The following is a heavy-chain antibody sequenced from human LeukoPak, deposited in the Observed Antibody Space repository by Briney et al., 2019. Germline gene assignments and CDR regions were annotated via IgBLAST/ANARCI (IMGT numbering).Heavy chain of an antibody. CDR3: ARDSVVVVGNWFDP. CDR1: GYSFTSYG. Sequence: ASVKVSCKASGYSFTSYGISWVRQAPGQGLEWLGWIRPYNGNTHYAQKLQGRVTMTTDTSTNTAYMELRSLRSDDTAIYYCARDSVVVVGNWFDPWGQGSLVTVSS. D-gene: IGHD3-22*01. CDR2: IRPYNGNT. J-gene: IGHJ5*02. V-gene: IGHV1-18*04.